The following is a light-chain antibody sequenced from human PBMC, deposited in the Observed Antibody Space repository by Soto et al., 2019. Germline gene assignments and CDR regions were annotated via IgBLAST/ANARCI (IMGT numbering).Light chain of an antibody. Sequence: EIVLTQSPATLSLSPGERATLSCRASQSVSSYLAWYQQKPGQAPRLLIYDASNRATGIPARFSGSGSGTDFTLTIQSLQPDDIGTYYCQQASSFPHTFGQGTKLEIK. J-gene: IGKJ2*01. CDR2: DAS. CDR1: QSVSSY. V-gene: IGKV3-11*01. CDR3: QQASSFPHT.